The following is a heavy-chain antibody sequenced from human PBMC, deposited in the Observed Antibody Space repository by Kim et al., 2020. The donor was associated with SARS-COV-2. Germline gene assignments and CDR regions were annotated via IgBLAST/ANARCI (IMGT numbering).Heavy chain of an antibody. CDR3: AKASGDWYFDV. J-gene: IGHJ2*01. D-gene: IGHD3-10*01. V-gene: IGHV3-9*01. CDR1: GFNFGDYA. CDR2: IAWNGGTK. Sequence: GGSLRRSCAASGFNFGDYAMHWVRQAPGKGLEWVSGIAWNGGTKNYVDSVKGRFTISRDNVKKYVYLQMDGLRLDDTAFYYCAKASGDWYFDVWGRATLV.